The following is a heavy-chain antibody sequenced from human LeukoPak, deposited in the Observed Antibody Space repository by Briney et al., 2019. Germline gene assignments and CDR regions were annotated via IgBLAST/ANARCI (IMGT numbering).Heavy chain of an antibody. J-gene: IGHJ4*02. CDR1: GFTFSSYG. CDR2: ISYDGSNK. D-gene: IGHD2-2*01. V-gene: IGHV3-30*18. Sequence: PGRSLRLSCAASGFTFSSYGIHWVRQAPGKGLEWVAFISYDGSNKYYVDSVKGRFTISRDNSKNTVFLQMNSLRVEDTAVYYCAKGAAAQGSFDYWGQGTLVTVSS. CDR3: AKGAAAQGSFDY.